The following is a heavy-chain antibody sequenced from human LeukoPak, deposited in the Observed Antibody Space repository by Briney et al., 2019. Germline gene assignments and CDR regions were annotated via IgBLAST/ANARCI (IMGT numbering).Heavy chain of an antibody. D-gene: IGHD3-10*01. CDR3: ARVARNYYGSGSGTFDY. CDR2: IYYSGST. Sequence: SQTLSLTCTVSGGSISSGGYYWSWIRQHPGKGLEWIGYIYYSGSTYYNPSLKSRVTISVDTSKNQFSLKLSSVTAADTAVYYCARVARNYYGSGSGTFDYWGQGTLVTVSS. V-gene: IGHV4-31*03. J-gene: IGHJ4*02. CDR1: GGSISSGGYY.